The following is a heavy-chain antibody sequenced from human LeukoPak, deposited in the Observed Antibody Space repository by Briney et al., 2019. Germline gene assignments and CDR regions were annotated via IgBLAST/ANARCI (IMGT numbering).Heavy chain of an antibody. Sequence: PSETLSLTCTGSGGSISSGGYYWSWIRQHPGKGLEWIGYIYYSGSTYYNPSLKSRVTISVDTSKNQFSLKLSSVTAADTAVHYCATQGVVVVGSFDYWGQGTLVTVSS. D-gene: IGHD2-15*01. V-gene: IGHV4-31*03. CDR2: IYYSGST. J-gene: IGHJ4*02. CDR3: ATQGVVVVGSFDY. CDR1: GGSISSGGYY.